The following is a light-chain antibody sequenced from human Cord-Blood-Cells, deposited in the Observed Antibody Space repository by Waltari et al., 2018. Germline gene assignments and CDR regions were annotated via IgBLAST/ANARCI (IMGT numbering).Light chain of an antibody. V-gene: IGLV2-14*03. CDR2: EVS. CDR1: SSDVGGYNY. J-gene: IGLJ3*02. Sequence: QSALTQPASVSGSPGQSITISCTGTSSDVGGYNYVSWYTQHPGKAPKLIIYEVSDRPSGVSHRFPGSKSGNTASLTISGLQAEDEADYSCSSYTSSSTWVFGGGTKLTVL. CDR3: SSYTSSSTWV.